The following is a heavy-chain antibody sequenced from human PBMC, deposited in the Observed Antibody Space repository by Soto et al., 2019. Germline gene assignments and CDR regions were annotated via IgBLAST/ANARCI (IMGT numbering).Heavy chain of an antibody. D-gene: IGHD6-13*01. CDR2: IYYTGST. CDR1: GGSISTYY. Sequence: QVQLQESGPGLVKPSETLSLTCTVSGGSISTYYWSWIRQPPGKGLEWIGYIYYTGSTNYNPSLRSRVTISVDTSKNQFPLKLGSGTAADTAVYYWARPRFSSSWYFAFDIWGQGTMVTVSS. J-gene: IGHJ3*02. CDR3: ARPRFSSSWYFAFDI. V-gene: IGHV4-59*08.